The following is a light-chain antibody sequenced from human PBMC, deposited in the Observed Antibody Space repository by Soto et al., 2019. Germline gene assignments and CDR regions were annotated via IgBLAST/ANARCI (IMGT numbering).Light chain of an antibody. CDR2: DVS. J-gene: IGLJ2*01. V-gene: IGLV2-14*01. CDR3: SSYTSSGTLGV. CDR1: SSDVGGYNY. Sequence: QSALTQPASVSGSPGQSITISCTGTSSDVGGYNYVSWYQQHPGIAPKLMIYDVSNRPSGISNRFSGSKPGNTASLTISGLQAEDEADYYCSSYTSSGTLGVFGGGTKLTVL.